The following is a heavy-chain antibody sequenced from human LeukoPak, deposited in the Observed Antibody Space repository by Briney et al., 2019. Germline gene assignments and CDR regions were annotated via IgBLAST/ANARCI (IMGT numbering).Heavy chain of an antibody. CDR2: IYYSGST. Sequence: PSETLSLTCTVSCGSISSYYWSWIRQPPGKGLEWIGYIYYSGSTNYNPSLKSRVTISVDTSKNQFSLKLSSVTAADTAVYYCARHIDGGTLGYAFAIWGQWTMVTVSS. J-gene: IGHJ3*02. CDR3: ARHIDGGTLGYAFAI. CDR1: CGSISSYY. V-gene: IGHV4-59*08. D-gene: IGHD4-23*01.